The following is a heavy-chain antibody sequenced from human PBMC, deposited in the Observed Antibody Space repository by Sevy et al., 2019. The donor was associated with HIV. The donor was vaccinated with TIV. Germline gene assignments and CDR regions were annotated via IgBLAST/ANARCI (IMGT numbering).Heavy chain of an antibody. CDR3: ARDKGQGWFDP. CDR1: GFTFSNYW. CDR2: IKQDGSEK. Sequence: GGSLRLSCAASGFTFSNYWMSWVRQAPGKGLEWVANIKQDGSEKYYVDSVKSRFTISRDNAKNSLSLQMNSLRAGDTAMYYGARDKGQGWFDPWGQGTLVTVSS. V-gene: IGHV3-7*01. J-gene: IGHJ5*02.